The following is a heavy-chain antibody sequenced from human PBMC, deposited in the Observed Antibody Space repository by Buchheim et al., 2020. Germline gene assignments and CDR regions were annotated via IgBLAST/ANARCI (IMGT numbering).Heavy chain of an antibody. CDR3: ARDQGAADPYYYGMDV. CDR2: MWDDGSKT. D-gene: IGHD6-13*01. Sequence: QLVESRGGVVQPGRSLRLSCTASGFTFNTYAMHWVRQAPGKGLEWVAIMWDDGSKTYYADSIKGRFTISRDNSKNTLFLQMNNLRVEDTAVYYCARDQGAADPYYYGMDVWGQGTT. CDR1: GFTFNTYA. J-gene: IGHJ6*02. V-gene: IGHV3-33*01.